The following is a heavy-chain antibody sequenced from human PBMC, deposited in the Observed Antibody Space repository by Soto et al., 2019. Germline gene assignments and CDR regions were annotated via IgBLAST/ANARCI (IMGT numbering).Heavy chain of an antibody. CDR2: IYYSGRT. CDR1: GYLISSVYY. Sequence: PSETLSLTCSVSGYLISSVYYWGWIRQTPGKGLEWIGSIYYSGRTYYNTSLKSRVSTSVDLSKNQFSLNLRSVTAADTAVYFCARDLSSGYDSYYFYXWGQGTLVTVSX. J-gene: IGHJ4*02. CDR3: ARDLSSGYDSYYFYX. V-gene: IGHV4-38-2*02. D-gene: IGHD3-22*01.